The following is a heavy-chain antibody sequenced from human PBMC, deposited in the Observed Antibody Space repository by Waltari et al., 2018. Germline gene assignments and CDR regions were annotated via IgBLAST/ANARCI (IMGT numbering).Heavy chain of an antibody. CDR2: VGGDGAAP. J-gene: IGHJ4*02. CDR3: ATLYSDYADY. V-gene: IGHV3-23*01. D-gene: IGHD4-4*01. Sequence: EVHLLESGGDLVHPGGSLRLSCAAASFPFSRYAMNWVRQAPGRGLEWVARVGGDGAAPIYADSVKGRFTISRDNSKTTLYLQMNSLRVEDTAVYYCATLYSDYADYWGQGTLVTVSS. CDR1: SFPFSRYA.